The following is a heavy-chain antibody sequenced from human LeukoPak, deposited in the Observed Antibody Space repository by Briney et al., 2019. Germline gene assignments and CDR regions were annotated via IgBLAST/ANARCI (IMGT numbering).Heavy chain of an antibody. CDR2: ISGSSSYI. V-gene: IGHV3-21*01. D-gene: IGHD6-19*01. Sequence: PGGSLRLSCAASGFSFSNFWMHWVRQAPGKGLEWVSSISGSSSYINYADSVKGRFTISRDNAQNSLFLQLNSLRAEDTAVYYCARDPYSSGWYKDAFDIWGQGTMVTVSS. CDR3: ARDPYSSGWYKDAFDI. CDR1: GFSFSNFW. J-gene: IGHJ3*02.